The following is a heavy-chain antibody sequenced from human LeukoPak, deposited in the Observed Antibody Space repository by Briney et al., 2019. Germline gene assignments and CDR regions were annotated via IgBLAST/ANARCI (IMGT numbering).Heavy chain of an antibody. CDR2: IYYSGST. J-gene: IGHJ3*02. CDR1: VGSFSGYY. Sequence: PSETLSLTCAVYVGSFSGYYWGWIRQPPGKGLEWIGSIYYSGSTYYNPSLKSRVTISVDTSKNQFSLKLSSVTAADTAAYYCARTATGTTVFTAFDIWGQGTMVTVSS. V-gene: IGHV4-34*01. CDR3: ARTATGTTVFTAFDI. D-gene: IGHD1-1*01.